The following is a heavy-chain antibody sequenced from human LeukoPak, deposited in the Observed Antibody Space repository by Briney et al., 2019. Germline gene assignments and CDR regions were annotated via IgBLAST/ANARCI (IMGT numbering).Heavy chain of an antibody. CDR3: ARGIAARPSSYYYYYMDV. V-gene: IGHV3-48*01. CDR2: ISSSSSTI. J-gene: IGHJ6*03. Sequence: GGSLRLSCAASGLTFSSYTMNWVRQAPGKGQEWVSYISSSSSTIYYADSVKGRFTISRDNAKNSLYLQMNSLRAEDTAVYYCARGIAARPSSYYYYYMDVWGKGTTVTVSS. CDR1: GLTFSSYT. D-gene: IGHD6-6*01.